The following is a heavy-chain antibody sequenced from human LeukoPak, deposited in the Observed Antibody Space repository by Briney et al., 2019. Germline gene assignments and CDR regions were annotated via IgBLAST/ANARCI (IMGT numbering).Heavy chain of an antibody. CDR2: ISHSGST. CDR3: ARGLRYRPSFDY. CDR1: GGSFSGYY. Sequence: PSETLSLTCAVYGGSFSGYYWSWIRQPPGKGLEWIGEISHSGSTNYNPSLKSRVTISVDTSKNQFSLKLSSVTAADTAVYYCARGLRYRPSFDYWGQGTLVTVSS. J-gene: IGHJ4*02. D-gene: IGHD1-14*01. V-gene: IGHV4-34*01.